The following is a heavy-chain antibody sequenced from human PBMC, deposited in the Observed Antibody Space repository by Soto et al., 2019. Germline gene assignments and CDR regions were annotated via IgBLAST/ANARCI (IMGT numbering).Heavy chain of an antibody. J-gene: IGHJ6*03. V-gene: IGHV1-58*02. Sequence: APVKVSCKASGFTFTSPAMQWVRQALGQSLEWIGWIVVGSGNTNYAQKFQERVTITRDMSTSTAYMELSSLRSEDTAVYYCAADPLPQYYYYMDVWGKGTTVTVSS. CDR3: AADPLPQYYYYMDV. CDR2: IVVGSGNT. CDR1: GFTFTSPA.